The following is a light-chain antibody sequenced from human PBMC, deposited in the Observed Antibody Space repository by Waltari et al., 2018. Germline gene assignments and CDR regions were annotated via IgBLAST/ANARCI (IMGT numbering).Light chain of an antibody. CDR1: QTIRNN. J-gene: IGKJ5*01. CDR3: QQYNTWPPLT. Sequence: EIVMTQSPVTLSVSPGERATLSCRASQTIRNNLAWYQQKRGQAPRLLVYSASTRASGIPDRFSGSGSGTEFTLTISSLQSEDFAVYFCQQYNTWPPLTFGQGTRLEIK. V-gene: IGKV3-15*01. CDR2: SAS.